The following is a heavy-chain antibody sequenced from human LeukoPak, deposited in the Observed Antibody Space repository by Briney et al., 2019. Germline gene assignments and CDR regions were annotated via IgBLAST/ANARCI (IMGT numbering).Heavy chain of an antibody. J-gene: IGHJ4*02. CDR3: ARDRGTWNDDGFDY. V-gene: IGHV4-4*07. CDR1: GGSISSYY. Sequence: PSETLSLTCTVSGGSISSYYWSWIRQPAGKGLEWIGRIYISGSTNYSPSLKSRVAMSVDTSKNQFSLKLSSVTAADTAVYYCARDRGTWNDDGFDYWGQGTLVTVSS. CDR2: IYISGST. D-gene: IGHD1-1*01.